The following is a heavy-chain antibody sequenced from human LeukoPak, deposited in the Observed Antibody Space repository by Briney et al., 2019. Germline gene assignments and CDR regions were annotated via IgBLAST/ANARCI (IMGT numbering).Heavy chain of an antibody. D-gene: IGHD3-22*01. Sequence: SETLSLTCTVSGGSISSGGYYWSWIRQHPGKGLEWIGYIYYSGSTYCNPSLKSRVTISVDTSKNQFSLKLSSVTAADTAVYYCARDCSSGYYPDWYFDLWGRGTLVTVSS. V-gene: IGHV4-31*03. J-gene: IGHJ2*01. CDR1: GGSISSGGYY. CDR3: ARDCSSGYYPDWYFDL. CDR2: IYYSGST.